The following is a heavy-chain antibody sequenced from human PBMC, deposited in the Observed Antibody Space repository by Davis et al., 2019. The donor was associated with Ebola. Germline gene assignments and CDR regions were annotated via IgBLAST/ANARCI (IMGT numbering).Heavy chain of an antibody. D-gene: IGHD5-24*01. CDR2: IYYSGST. V-gene: IGHV4-59*12. J-gene: IGHJ4*02. CDR1: GGSISSYY. CDR3: ARGDGYNLAY. Sequence: PSETLSLTCTVSGGSISSYYWSWIRQPPGKGLEWIGYIYYSGSTNYNPSLKSRVTISVDTSKNQFSLKLSSVTAADTAVYYCARGDGYNLAYWGQGTLVTVSS.